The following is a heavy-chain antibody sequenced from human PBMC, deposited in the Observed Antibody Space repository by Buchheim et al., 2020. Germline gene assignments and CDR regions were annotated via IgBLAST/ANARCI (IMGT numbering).Heavy chain of an antibody. Sequence: QVQLQESGPGLVKPSQTLSLTCTVSGGSISSGDYYWSWIRQPPGKGLEWIGYIYYSGSTNYNPSLKSRVTIPVDTSKNQSSLKLSSVTAADTAVYYCARGRYSSSWAYYYYGMDVWGQGTT. CDR2: IYYSGST. J-gene: IGHJ6*02. CDR3: ARGRYSSSWAYYYYGMDV. V-gene: IGHV4-61*08. D-gene: IGHD6-13*01. CDR1: GGSISSGDYY.